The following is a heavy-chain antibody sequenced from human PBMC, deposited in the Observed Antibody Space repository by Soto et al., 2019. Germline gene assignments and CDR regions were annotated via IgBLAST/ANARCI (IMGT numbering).Heavy chain of an antibody. CDR2: IRSKANSYAT. J-gene: IGHJ2*01. CDR1: GFTFSGSA. Sequence: EVQLVESGGGLVQPGGSLKLSCAASGFTFSGSAMHWVRQASGKGLEWVGRIRSKANSYATAYAASVKGRFTISRDDSKNTAYLQTNSLKTEDTAVYYCTRHALQYCGGDCYLLPYFDLWGRGTLVTVSS. V-gene: IGHV3-73*02. D-gene: IGHD2-21*02. CDR3: TRHALQYCGGDCYLLPYFDL.